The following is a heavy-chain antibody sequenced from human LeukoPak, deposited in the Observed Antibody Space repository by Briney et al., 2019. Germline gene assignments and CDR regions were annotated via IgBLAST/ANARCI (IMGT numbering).Heavy chain of an antibody. J-gene: IGHJ4*02. V-gene: IGHV4-39*02. CDR1: GGSISSSSYY. Sequence: PSETLSLTCTVSGGSISSSSYYWGWIRQPPGKGLEWIGSIYYSGSTYYNPSLKSRVTISVDTSRNQFSLKLSSVTAADTAVYYCAREYYGSGSLWGQGTLVTVSS. CDR2: IYYSGST. D-gene: IGHD3-10*01. CDR3: AREYYGSGSL.